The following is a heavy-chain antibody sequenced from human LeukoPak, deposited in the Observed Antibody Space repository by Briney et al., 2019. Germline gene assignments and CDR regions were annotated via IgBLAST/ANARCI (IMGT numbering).Heavy chain of an antibody. CDR3: ARDGVISAPSLPPDYYVDY. D-gene: IGHD2/OR15-2a*01. J-gene: IGHJ4*02. CDR1: GFTFSSYA. Sequence: PGGSLRLSCAASGFTFSSYAMHWVRQAPGKGLEYVSAISSNGGSTYYANSVKGRFTISRDNSKNTLYLQMGSLRAEDMAVYYCARDGVISAPSLPPDYYVDYWGQGTLVTVSS. CDR2: ISSNGGST. V-gene: IGHV3-64*01.